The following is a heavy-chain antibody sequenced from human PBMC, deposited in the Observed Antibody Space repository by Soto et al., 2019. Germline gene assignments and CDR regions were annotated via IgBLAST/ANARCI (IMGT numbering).Heavy chain of an antibody. V-gene: IGHV3-7*05. J-gene: IGHJ5*01. CDR3: VPRDS. Sequence: EVQLVESGGGLVQPGESLRLSCLASGFTFSNYWMIWVRQAPGKGLEWLASINHDGSTKYYVDSVKGRFTISRDNAKNSLYLQMNSLRAEDTAVYSWVPRDSWGPGTLVTVSS. CDR1: GFTFSNYW. CDR2: INHDGSTK.